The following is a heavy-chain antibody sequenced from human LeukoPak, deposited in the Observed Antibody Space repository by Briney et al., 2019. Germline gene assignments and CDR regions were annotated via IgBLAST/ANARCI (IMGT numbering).Heavy chain of an antibody. Sequence: GGSLRLSCAASGFTFSSYEMNWVRQAPGKGLEWVSYISSSGSTIYYADSVKGRFTISRDNAKNSLYLQMNSLRAEDTAVYYCARERYGRDAFDIWGQGTMVTVSS. J-gene: IGHJ3*02. CDR2: ISSSGSTI. V-gene: IGHV3-48*03. CDR1: GFTFSSYE. D-gene: IGHD4-17*01. CDR3: ARERYGRDAFDI.